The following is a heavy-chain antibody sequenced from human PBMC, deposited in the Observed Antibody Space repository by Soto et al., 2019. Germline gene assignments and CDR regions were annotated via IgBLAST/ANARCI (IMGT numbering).Heavy chain of an antibody. Sequence: SETLSLTCSVSGGSVRTGSYHWSWIRQPPGKGLEWIGFIPNNGSPDYNPSLKSRVVVSIDRSKNQFSLKVNSVTAADTTVYFCARIGWGGDSWGQGTLVTVSS. V-gene: IGHV4-61*01. CDR1: GGSVRTGSYH. CDR2: IPNNGSP. J-gene: IGHJ4*02. D-gene: IGHD7-27*01. CDR3: ARIGWGGDS.